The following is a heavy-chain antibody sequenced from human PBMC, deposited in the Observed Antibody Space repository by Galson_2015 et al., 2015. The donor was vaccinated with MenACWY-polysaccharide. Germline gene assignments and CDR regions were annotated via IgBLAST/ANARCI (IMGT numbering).Heavy chain of an antibody. CDR3: AREGWNV. CDR2: ISSGSRTI. CDR1: GFTFRSHS. D-gene: IGHD1-1*01. J-gene: IGHJ4*02. V-gene: IGHV3-48*01. Sequence: SLRLSCAASGFTFRSHSMNWVRQAPGKGLEWVSSISSGSRTIYYPDSVKGRFTISRDDAENSLYLQMNSLRAEDTAVYFCAREGWNVWGQGTLVTVSS.